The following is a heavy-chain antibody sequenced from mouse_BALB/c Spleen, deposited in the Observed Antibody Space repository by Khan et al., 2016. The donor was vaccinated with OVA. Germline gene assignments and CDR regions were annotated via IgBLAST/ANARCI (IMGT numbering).Heavy chain of an antibody. J-gene: IGHJ3*01. CDR2: IDPANGNT. D-gene: IGHD4-1*01. CDR3: ARDYWDVFAY. CDR1: GFNIKDTY. V-gene: IGHV14-3*02. Sequence: VQLKQSGAELVKPGASVKLSCTASGFNIKDTYMHWVKQRPEQGLEWIGRIDPANGNTKYDPKFQDKATITADTSSNTAYLQLSSLTSEDTAAYYCARDYWDVFAYWGQGTLVTVSA.